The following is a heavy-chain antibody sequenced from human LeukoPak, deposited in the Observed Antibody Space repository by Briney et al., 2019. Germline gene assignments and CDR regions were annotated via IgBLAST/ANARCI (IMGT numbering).Heavy chain of an antibody. CDR2: ISSSSSSI. V-gene: IGHV3-48*02. CDR1: GFTFSSYR. J-gene: IGHJ3*02. Sequence: GGSLRLSCAASGFTFSSYRLNWVGQAPGKGLDGVLYISSSSSSIYYTDSVKGRFTISRDNAKNSLYLQMNSVRDEDTAVYYCAREPRESCAAFGIWGQGTMVTVSS. CDR3: AREPRESCAAFGI.